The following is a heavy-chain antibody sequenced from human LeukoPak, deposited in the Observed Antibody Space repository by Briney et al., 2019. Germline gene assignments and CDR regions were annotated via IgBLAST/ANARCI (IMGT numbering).Heavy chain of an antibody. CDR2: IYYSGST. CDR1: GGSISSYY. CDR3: ATGGSEYSYGYLGFDY. D-gene: IGHD5-18*01. V-gene: IGHV4-59*01. J-gene: IGHJ4*02. Sequence: ASETLSLTFTVSGGSISSYYWSWTRQPPGKGLEWIGYIYYSGSTNYNPSLKSRVTISVDTSKNQFSLKLSSVTAADTAVYYCATGGSEYSYGYLGFDYWGQGTLVTVSS.